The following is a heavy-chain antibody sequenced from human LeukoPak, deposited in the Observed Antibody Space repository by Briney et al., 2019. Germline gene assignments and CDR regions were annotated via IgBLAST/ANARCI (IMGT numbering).Heavy chain of an antibody. CDR2: IYYSGST. V-gene: IGHV4-39*01. CDR1: GGSISSSSYY. Sequence: SETLSLTCTVSGGSISSSSYYWGWIRQPPGKGLEWIESIYYSGSTYYNPSLKSRVAISVDTSKNQFSLKLSSVTAADTAVYYCARHSEFFDYWGQGTLVTVSS. J-gene: IGHJ4*02. D-gene: IGHD3-10*01. CDR3: ARHSEFFDY.